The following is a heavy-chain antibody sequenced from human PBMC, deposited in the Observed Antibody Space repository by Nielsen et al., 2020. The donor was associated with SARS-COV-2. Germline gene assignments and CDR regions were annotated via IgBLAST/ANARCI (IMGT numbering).Heavy chain of an antibody. D-gene: IGHD3-10*01. CDR2: IYYSGST. Sequence: PGKGLEWIGYIYYSGSTYYNPSLKSRVTISVDTSKNQFSLKLSSVTAADTAVYYCARAITMVRGVCLPPADYYYYYMDVWGKGTTVTVSS. J-gene: IGHJ6*03. CDR3: ARAITMVRGVCLPPADYYYYYMDV. V-gene: IGHV4-30-4*01.